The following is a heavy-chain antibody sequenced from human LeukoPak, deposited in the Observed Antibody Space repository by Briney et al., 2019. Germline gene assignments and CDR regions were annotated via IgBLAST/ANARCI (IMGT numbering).Heavy chain of an antibody. J-gene: IGHJ5*02. CDR1: GGSISSYY. CDR3: ARYPTTLVNWFDP. D-gene: IGHD4-11*01. V-gene: IGHV4-59*01. CDR2: IYYSGST. Sequence: SETLSLTCTVSGGSISSYYWSWIRQPPGKGLEWIGYIYYSGSTNYNPSLKSRVTISVDTSKNQFSLKLSSVTAADTAVYYCARYPTTLVNWFDPWGQGTLVTVSS.